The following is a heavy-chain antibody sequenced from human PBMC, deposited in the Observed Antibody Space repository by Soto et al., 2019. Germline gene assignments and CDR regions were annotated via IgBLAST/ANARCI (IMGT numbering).Heavy chain of an antibody. Sequence: QVQLEESGPGLVKPSETLSLTCSVAGGSVSSSPSYWNWIRQPPGKGLEWIGYVFYSGSTNYNPSLERGVTTSLGISKTEFSLRMASVTAADTAGYYCGREVYSHADSWGQGTLITVSS. CDR1: GGSVSSSPSY. CDR3: GREVYSHADS. V-gene: IGHV4-61*01. J-gene: IGHJ5*01. D-gene: IGHD5-18*01. CDR2: VFYSGST.